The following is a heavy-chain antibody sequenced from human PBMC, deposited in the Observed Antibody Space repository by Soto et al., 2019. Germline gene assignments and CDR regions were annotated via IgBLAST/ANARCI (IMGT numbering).Heavy chain of an antibody. D-gene: IGHD3-22*01. Sequence: SETLSLTCAVSGGSVSSGGYSWSWIRQPPGKGLEWIGYIYHSGSTYYNPSLKSRVTISVDRSKNQFSLKLSSVTAADTAVYYCARSGSSGYYFDYWGQGALVTVSS. J-gene: IGHJ4*02. V-gene: IGHV4-30-2*01. CDR2: IYHSGST. CDR3: ARSGSSGYYFDY. CDR1: GGSVSSGGYS.